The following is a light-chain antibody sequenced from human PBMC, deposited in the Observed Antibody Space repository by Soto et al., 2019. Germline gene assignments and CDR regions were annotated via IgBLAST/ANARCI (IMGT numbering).Light chain of an antibody. CDR1: QSVSGDY. Sequence: VLTQSPGTLSLSVGQRATLPCMASQSVSGDYLAWYQHKSGQAPRLLIYGASNRATETPDRFSGSGSGIDFVLTISRLEPEDFAVYYCQKYGDSSITFGQGTRLEIK. CDR2: GAS. V-gene: IGKV3-20*01. J-gene: IGKJ5*01. CDR3: QKYGDSSIT.